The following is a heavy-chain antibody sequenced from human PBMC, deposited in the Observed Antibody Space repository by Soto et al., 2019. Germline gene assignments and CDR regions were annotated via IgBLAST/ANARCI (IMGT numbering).Heavy chain of an antibody. Sequence: QITLKESGPTLVKPTQTLTLTCSFSGFSLTTREVGVGWIRQPPGKALEWLALIYWDDDKRYNPSLKSRLAITKDTYKNQVVLTMTNMDPVDTATYYCARNAEYYTSAHYRNWGQGTLVTVSS. CDR2: IYWDDDK. CDR1: GFSLTTREVG. J-gene: IGHJ4*02. V-gene: IGHV2-5*02. CDR3: ARNAEYYTSAHYRN. D-gene: IGHD3-22*01.